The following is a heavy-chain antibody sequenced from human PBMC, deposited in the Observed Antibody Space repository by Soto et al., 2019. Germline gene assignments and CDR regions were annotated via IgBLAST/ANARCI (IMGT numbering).Heavy chain of an antibody. D-gene: IGHD1-1*01. CDR1: GFTFTSSA. J-gene: IGHJ6*02. CDR3: AAAGTYYYYYGMDV. CDR2: IVVGSGNT. V-gene: IGHV1-58*01. Sequence: GASVKVSCKASGFTFTSSAVQWVRQARGQRLEWIGWIVVGSGNTNYAQKFQERVTITRDMSTSTAYMELSSLRSEDTAVYYCAAAGTYYYYYGMDVWGQGTTVTVSS.